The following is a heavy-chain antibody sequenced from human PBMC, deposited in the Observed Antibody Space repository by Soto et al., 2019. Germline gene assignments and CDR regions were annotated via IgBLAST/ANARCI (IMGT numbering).Heavy chain of an antibody. CDR3: AKEEMATIDY. V-gene: IGHV3-30*18. CDR2: ISYDGSNK. J-gene: IGHJ4*02. CDR1: GFTFSHYG. Sequence: QVQLVESGGGVVQPGRSLRLSCAASGFTFSHYGMQWVRQAPGKGLEWVAVISYDGSNKYYADSVKGRFTISRDNSKDTLCLQMNSLRAEDTAVYFCAKEEMATIDYWGQGSLVTVSS.